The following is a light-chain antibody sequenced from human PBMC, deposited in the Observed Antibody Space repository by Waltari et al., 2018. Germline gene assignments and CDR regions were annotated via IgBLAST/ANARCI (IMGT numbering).Light chain of an antibody. Sequence: AVQMTQSPSSLSALVGDRVSITCRASQGIGSDLAWYQQRPGRAPTPLVFSASTLHTGVPSRFSGSGSGTDFTLTINSLQPEDFATYYCLQDHNYPSTFGQGTNVEI. CDR1: QGIGSD. V-gene: IGKV1-6*01. CDR3: LQDHNYPST. J-gene: IGKJ1*01. CDR2: SAS.